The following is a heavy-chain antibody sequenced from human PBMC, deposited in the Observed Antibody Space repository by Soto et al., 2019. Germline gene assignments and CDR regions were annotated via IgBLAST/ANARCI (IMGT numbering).Heavy chain of an antibody. J-gene: IGHJ6*02. CDR2: ISAYNGNT. Sequence: ASVKVSCKASGYTFTSYGISWVRQAPGQGLEWMGWISAYNGNTNYAQKLQGRVTMTTDTSTSTAYMELRSLRSDDTAVYYCASRRDGYKGYGMDVWGQGTTVTVSS. V-gene: IGHV1-18*01. CDR1: GYTFTSYG. CDR3: ASRRDGYKGYGMDV. D-gene: IGHD5-12*01.